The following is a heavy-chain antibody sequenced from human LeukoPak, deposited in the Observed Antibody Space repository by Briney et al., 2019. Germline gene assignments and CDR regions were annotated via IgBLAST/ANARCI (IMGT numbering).Heavy chain of an antibody. CDR2: IKQDGSEK. CDR1: GFTFSSYW. J-gene: IGHJ6*03. D-gene: IGHD3-3*01. CDR3: ARVGDFWSADYYYYMDV. V-gene: IGHV3-7*01. Sequence: GGSLRLSCAASGFTFSSYWMSWVRQAPGKGLEWVANIKQDGSEKHYVDSVKGRFTISRDNAKNSLYLQMNSLKAEDTAVYYCARVGDFWSADYYYYMDVWGKGTTVTVSS.